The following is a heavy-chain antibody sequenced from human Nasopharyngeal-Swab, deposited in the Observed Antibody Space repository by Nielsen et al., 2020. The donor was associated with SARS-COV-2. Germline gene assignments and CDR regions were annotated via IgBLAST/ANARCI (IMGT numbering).Heavy chain of an antibody. CDR2: IYYSGST. D-gene: IGHD5-18*01. CDR1: GGSISSYY. J-gene: IGHJ4*02. Sequence: SETLSLTCTVSGGSISSYYWSWIRQPPGKGLEWIGYIYYSGSTNYNPSLKSRVTISVDTSKNQFSLKLNSVTAADTAVYYCARRYSYGPFDYWGQGTLVTVSS. V-gene: IGHV4-59*01. CDR3: ARRYSYGPFDY.